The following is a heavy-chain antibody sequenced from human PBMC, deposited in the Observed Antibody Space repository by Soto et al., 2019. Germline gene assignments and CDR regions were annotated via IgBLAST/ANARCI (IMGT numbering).Heavy chain of an antibody. Sequence: QVQLQESGPGLVKHSGTLSLTCAVSSGSISSSNSWSWVRQPPGKGLEWIGEIYHSGSTNYNPSLKSRVTISVDKSKNQFSLKLSSVTAADTAVYYCARESDSSTNWFDPWGQGTLVTVSS. CDR1: SGSISSSNS. CDR3: ARESDSSTNWFDP. CDR2: IYHSGST. D-gene: IGHD6-13*01. J-gene: IGHJ5*02. V-gene: IGHV4-4*02.